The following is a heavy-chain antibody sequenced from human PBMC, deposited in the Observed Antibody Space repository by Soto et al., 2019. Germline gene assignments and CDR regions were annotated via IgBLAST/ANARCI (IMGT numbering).Heavy chain of an antibody. CDR3: ARGSAGITGTTYAFDI. CDR1: VRTFTSYD. Sequence: XSGKVSCKSSVRTFTSYDINWVRQATGQGLEWMGWMNPNSGNTGYAQKFQGRVTMTRNTSISTAYMELSSLRSEDTAVYYCARGSAGITGTTYAFDIWGQGTMVTVSS. J-gene: IGHJ3*02. D-gene: IGHD1-7*01. V-gene: IGHV1-8*01. CDR2: MNPNSGNT.